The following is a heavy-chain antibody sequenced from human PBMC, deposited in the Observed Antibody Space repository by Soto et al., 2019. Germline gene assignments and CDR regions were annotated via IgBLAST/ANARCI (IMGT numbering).Heavy chain of an antibody. D-gene: IGHD3-22*01. CDR3: ARGGKYDSSGYYPNWFDP. Sequence: SETLSLTCTVSGGSISSGGYYWSWIRQHPGKGLEWIGYIYYSGSTYYNPSLKSRVTISVDTSKNQFSLKLSSVTAADTAVYYCARGGKYDSSGYYPNWFDPWGQGTLVTVSS. J-gene: IGHJ5*02. V-gene: IGHV4-31*03. CDR2: IYYSGST. CDR1: GGSISSGGYY.